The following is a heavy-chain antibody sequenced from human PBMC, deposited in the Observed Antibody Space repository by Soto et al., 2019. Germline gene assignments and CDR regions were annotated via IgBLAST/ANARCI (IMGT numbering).Heavy chain of an antibody. CDR2: INPNSGGT. Sequence: GASVKVSCKASGYTFTGYYMHWVRQAPGQGLEWMGWINPNSGGTNYARKFQGRVTMTRDTSISTAYMELSRLRSDDTAVYYCARESDILTGYYNVIRYYYGMDVWGQGTTGPVS. V-gene: IGHV1-2*02. D-gene: IGHD3-9*01. CDR1: GYTFTGYY. CDR3: ARESDILTGYYNVIRYYYGMDV. J-gene: IGHJ6*02.